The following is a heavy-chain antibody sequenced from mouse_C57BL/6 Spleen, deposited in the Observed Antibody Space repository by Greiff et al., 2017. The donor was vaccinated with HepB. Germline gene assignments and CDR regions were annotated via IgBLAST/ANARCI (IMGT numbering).Heavy chain of an antibody. CDR1: GYTFTDYY. CDR2: INPNNGGT. D-gene: IGHD2-10*01. Sequence: VQLQQSGPELVKPGASVKISCKASGYTFTDYYMNWVKQSHGKSLEWIGDINPNNGGTSYNQKFKGKATLTVDESSSTAYMELRSLTSEDSAVYYCARGSYRSLMDYWGQGTSVTVSS. J-gene: IGHJ4*01. V-gene: IGHV1-26*01. CDR3: ARGSYRSLMDY.